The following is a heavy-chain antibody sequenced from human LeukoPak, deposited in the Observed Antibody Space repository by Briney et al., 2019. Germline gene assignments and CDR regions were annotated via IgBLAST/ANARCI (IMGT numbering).Heavy chain of an antibody. Sequence: SLKASCKASGGTFSSYAISRVRQAPGQGLEWMGGIIPIFGTANYAQKFQGRVTITADESTSTAYMELSSLRSEDTAVYYCARAEGGYSYAPPHYWGQGTLVTVSS. CDR2: IIPIFGTA. CDR3: ARAEGGYSYAPPHY. CDR1: GGTFSSYA. J-gene: IGHJ4*02. V-gene: IGHV1-69*13. D-gene: IGHD5-18*01.